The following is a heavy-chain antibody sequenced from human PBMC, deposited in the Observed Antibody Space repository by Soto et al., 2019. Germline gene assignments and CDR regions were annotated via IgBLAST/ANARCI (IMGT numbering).Heavy chain of an antibody. CDR3: ARAGYSSSWDLGY. CDR2: INPNSGGT. J-gene: IGHJ4*02. Sequence: ASVKVSCKASGYTFTGYYMHWVRQAPGQGLEWMGWINPNSGGTNYAQKFQGWVTMTGDTSISTAYMELSRLRSDDTAVYYCARAGYSSSWDLGYWGQGTLVTVSS. D-gene: IGHD6-13*01. CDR1: GYTFTGYY. V-gene: IGHV1-2*04.